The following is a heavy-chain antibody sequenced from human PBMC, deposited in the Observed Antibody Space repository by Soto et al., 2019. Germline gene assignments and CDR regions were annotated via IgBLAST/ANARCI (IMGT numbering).Heavy chain of an antibody. Sequence: QVQLQESGPGLVKPSETLSLTCSVSGVSTSNHYWTWIRKPPGQGPEWIGCIYYRGTTNYNASFNSRVTISVDTSKNQFSLKLTSVTTADTAVYYCARGGGSPYHDHEFDYWGQGSLVTVSS. CDR2: IYYRGTT. CDR3: ARGGGSPYHDHEFDY. D-gene: IGHD2-2*01. CDR1: GVSTSNHY. J-gene: IGHJ4*02. V-gene: IGHV4-59*11.